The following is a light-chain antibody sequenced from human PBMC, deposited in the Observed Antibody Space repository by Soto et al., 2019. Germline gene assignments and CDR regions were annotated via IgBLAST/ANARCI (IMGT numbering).Light chain of an antibody. CDR3: QKYGDSLLT. V-gene: IGKV3-20*01. CDR1: QSISSSY. Sequence: ENVLTQSPGTLSLSPGERATLSCRASQSISSSYLAWYPQKPGQTPRLLIYHASNRATGIPDRFSGSGSGTDFTLTISTLEPEEFAVYYCQKYGDSLLTFGGGTKVEIK. J-gene: IGKJ4*01. CDR2: HAS.